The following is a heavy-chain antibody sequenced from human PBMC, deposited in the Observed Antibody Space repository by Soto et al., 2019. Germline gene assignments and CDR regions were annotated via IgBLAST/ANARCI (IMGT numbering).Heavy chain of an antibody. CDR3: ARAQGLTIFGVVRY. CDR1: GYTFTGYY. D-gene: IGHD3-3*01. J-gene: IGHJ4*02. Sequence: ASVKVSCKASGYTFTGYYMHWVRQAPGQGLEWMGWINPNSGGTNCAQKFQGRVTMTRDTSISTAYMELSRLRSDDTAVYYCARAQGLTIFGVVRYWGQGTLVTVSS. V-gene: IGHV1-2*02. CDR2: INPNSGGT.